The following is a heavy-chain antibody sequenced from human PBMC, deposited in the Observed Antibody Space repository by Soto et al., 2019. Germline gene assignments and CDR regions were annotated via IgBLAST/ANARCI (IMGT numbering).Heavy chain of an antibody. D-gene: IGHD6-19*01. CDR3: ARGAVAGKAFDY. V-gene: IGHV4-34*01. CDR2: INHSGST. CDR1: GGSFSGYY. J-gene: IGHJ4*02. Sequence: SETLSLTCVVYGGSFSGYYWSWIRQPPGKGLEWIGEINHSGSTNYNPSLKSRVTISVDTSKNQFSLKLSSVTAADTAVYYCARGAVAGKAFDYWGQGTLVTVSS.